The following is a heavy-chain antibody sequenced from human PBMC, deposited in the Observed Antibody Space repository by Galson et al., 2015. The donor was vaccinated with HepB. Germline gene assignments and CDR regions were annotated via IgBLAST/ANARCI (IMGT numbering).Heavy chain of an antibody. V-gene: IGHV3-23*01. CDR3: AKGRDFDWSHMDV. D-gene: IGHD3-9*01. J-gene: IGHJ6*03. Sequence: SLRLSCAASGFTFSSYAMSWVRQAPGKGLEWVSAISGSGGSTYYADSVKGRFTISRDNSKNTLYLQMNSLRAEDTAVYYCAKGRDFDWSHMDVWGKGTTVTVSS. CDR1: GFTFSSYA. CDR2: ISGSGGST.